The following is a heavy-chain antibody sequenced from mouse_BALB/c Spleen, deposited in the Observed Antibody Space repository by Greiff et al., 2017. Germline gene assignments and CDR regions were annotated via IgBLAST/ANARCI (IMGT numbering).Heavy chain of an antibody. CDR1: GFTFSSFG. CDR3: ARGGPSGTDYAMDY. Sequence: EVKLVESGGGLVKPGGSLKLSCAASGFTFSSFGMHWVRQAPEKGLEWVAYISSGSSTIYYADTVKGRFTISRDNPKNTLFLQMTSLRSEDTAMYYCARGGPSGTDYAMDYWGQGTSVTVSS. D-gene: IGHD3-3*01. CDR2: ISSGSSTI. V-gene: IGHV5-17*02. J-gene: IGHJ4*01.